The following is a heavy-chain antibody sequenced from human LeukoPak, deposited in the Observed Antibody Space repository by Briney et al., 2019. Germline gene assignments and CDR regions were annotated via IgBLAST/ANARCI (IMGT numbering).Heavy chain of an antibody. J-gene: IGHJ4*02. V-gene: IGHV1-3*01. CDR1: GYTFTGYY. CDR2: INAGNGNT. Sequence: ASVKVSCKASGYTFTGYYMHWVRQAPGQRLEWMGWINAGNGNTKYSQKFQSRVTITRDTSASTAYMELSSLRSEDTAVYYCARGEQYYFDYWGQGTLVTVSS. D-gene: IGHD3-16*01. CDR3: ARGEQYYFDY.